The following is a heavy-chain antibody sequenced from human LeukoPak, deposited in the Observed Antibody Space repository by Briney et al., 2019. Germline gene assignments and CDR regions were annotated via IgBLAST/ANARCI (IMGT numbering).Heavy chain of an antibody. V-gene: IGHV4-39*07. D-gene: IGHD6-19*01. CDR3: ARDRGRGWQWLRVGVPGNFDY. J-gene: IGHJ4*02. CDR2: IYYSGST. Sequence: TPSETLSLTCTVSGGSISSSSYYWGWIRQPPGKGLEWIGSIYYSGSTYYNPSLKSRVTISVDTSKNQFSLKLSSVTAADTAVYYCARDRGRGWQWLRVGVPGNFDYWGQGTLVTVSS. CDR1: GGSISSSSYY.